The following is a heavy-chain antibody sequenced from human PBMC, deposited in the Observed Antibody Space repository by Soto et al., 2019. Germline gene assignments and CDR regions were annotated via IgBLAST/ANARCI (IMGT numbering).Heavy chain of an antibody. CDR1: GGTFSSYA. CDR2: IIPIFGTA. V-gene: IGHV1-69*12. Sequence: QVQLVQSGAEVKKPGSSVKVSCKASGGTFSSYAISWVRQAPGQGLEWMGGIIPIFGTANYAQKFQGRVTXXAXEXXSTAYMELSSLRSEDTAVYYCAGGGGYSYDPHIDYWGQGTLVTVSS. J-gene: IGHJ4*02. CDR3: AGGGGYSYDPHIDY. D-gene: IGHD5-18*01.